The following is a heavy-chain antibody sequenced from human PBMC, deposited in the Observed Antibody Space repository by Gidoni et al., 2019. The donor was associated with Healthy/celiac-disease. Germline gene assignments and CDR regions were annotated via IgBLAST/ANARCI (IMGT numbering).Heavy chain of an antibody. CDR2: ISAYNGNK. CDR1: GYTFTSYV. Sequence: QLQLVQSGAEVKKPGASVKVYCQASGYTFTSYVISWVRQAPGQGLEWMGWISAYNGNKNYEQKLQGRVTMTTDTSTSTAYMELRSLRSDDTAVYYCARDQVALYYYGMDVWGQGTTVTVSS. CDR3: ARDQVALYYYGMDV. V-gene: IGHV1-18*01. J-gene: IGHJ6*02. D-gene: IGHD2-15*01.